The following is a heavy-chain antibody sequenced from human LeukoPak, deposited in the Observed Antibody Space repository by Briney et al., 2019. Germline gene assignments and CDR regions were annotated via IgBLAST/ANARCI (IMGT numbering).Heavy chain of an antibody. CDR1: GFTFSDAW. J-gene: IGHJ3*02. V-gene: IGHV3-15*01. CDR3: ARDEGRYSYARGAAFDI. D-gene: IGHD5-18*01. Sequence: GGSLRLSCEVSGFTFSDAWMSWVRQAPGKGLEWVGRIKRKVDGGTTDFAVPVKGRFTISRDDSKSTLYLQMNSLRAEDTAVYYCARDEGRYSYARGAAFDIWGQGTMVTVSS. CDR2: IKRKVDGGTT.